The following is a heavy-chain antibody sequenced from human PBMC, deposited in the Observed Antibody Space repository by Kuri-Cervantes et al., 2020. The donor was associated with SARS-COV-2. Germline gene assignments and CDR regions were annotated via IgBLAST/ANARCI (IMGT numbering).Heavy chain of an antibody. CDR2: VYTSGIT. CDR1: GASISSYY. CDR3: ARFRIAATSGNWYFDL. Sequence: SETLSLTCAVSGASISSYYWNWIRQPAGKGLEWIGRVYTSGITNYNPSLKSRVTISVDTSKNQFSLKLSSVTAADTAVYYCARFRIAATSGNWYFDLWGRGTLVTVSS. V-gene: IGHV4-4*07. J-gene: IGHJ2*01. D-gene: IGHD6-13*01.